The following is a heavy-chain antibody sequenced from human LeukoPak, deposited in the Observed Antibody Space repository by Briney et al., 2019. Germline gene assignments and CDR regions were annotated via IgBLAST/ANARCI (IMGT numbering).Heavy chain of an antibody. J-gene: IGHJ6*03. CDR2: INPSGGST. Sequence: ASVKVSCKASGYTFTSYYMHWVRQAPGQGLEWMGIINPSGGSTSYAQKFQGRVTMTRDMSTSTVYMELSSLRSEDTAVYYCASHTAMDSYYYYYMDVWGKGTTVTISS. D-gene: IGHD5-18*01. CDR3: ASHTAMDSYYYYYMDV. CDR1: GYTFTSYY. V-gene: IGHV1-46*01.